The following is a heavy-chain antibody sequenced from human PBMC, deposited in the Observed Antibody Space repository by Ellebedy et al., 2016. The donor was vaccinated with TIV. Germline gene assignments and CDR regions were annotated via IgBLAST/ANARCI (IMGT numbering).Heavy chain of an antibody. J-gene: IGHJ4*02. CDR3: ARESAGTYAY. CDR1: DDSVSDSGFF. Sequence: PSETLSLTCSVSDDSVSDSGFFWGWIRQPPGKGLEWIGRIYYSGRTTYSPSLASRVSISVETSKRRLSLTLTAVTVADTAVYYWARESAGTYAYWGQGLLVTV. CDR2: IYYSGRT. D-gene: IGHD1-26*01. V-gene: IGHV4-39*02.